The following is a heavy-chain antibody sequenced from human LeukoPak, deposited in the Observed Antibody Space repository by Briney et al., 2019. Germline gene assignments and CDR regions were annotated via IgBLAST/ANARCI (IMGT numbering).Heavy chain of an antibody. Sequence: VASVKVSCKASGYIFTSYDINWVRQATGQGLEWMGWMNPNSGNTGYAQKFQGRVTMTRNTSISTAYMELSSLRSEDTAVYYCARMVWFGELLEVSWFDPWGQGALVTVSS. CDR2: MNPNSGNT. CDR3: ARMVWFGELLEVSWFDP. D-gene: IGHD3-10*01. V-gene: IGHV1-8*01. CDR1: GYIFTSYD. J-gene: IGHJ5*02.